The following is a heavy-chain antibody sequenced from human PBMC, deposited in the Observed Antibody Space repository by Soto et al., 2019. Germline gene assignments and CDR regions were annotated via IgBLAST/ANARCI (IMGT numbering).Heavy chain of an antibody. J-gene: IGHJ2*01. CDR2: INHSGST. Sequence: TSETLSLTCAFYGGSFSGYYWIWIRQPPGKGLEWIGEINHSGSTNYNPSLKSRVTISVDTSKNQFSLKLSSVTAADTAVYYCARGQRYYGSGSYYIKTPGNWYFDLWGRGTLVTVSS. CDR3: ARGQRYYGSGSYYIKTPGNWYFDL. CDR1: GGSFSGYY. V-gene: IGHV4-34*01. D-gene: IGHD3-10*01.